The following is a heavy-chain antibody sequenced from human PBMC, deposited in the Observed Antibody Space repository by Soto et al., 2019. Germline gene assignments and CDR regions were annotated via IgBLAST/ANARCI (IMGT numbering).Heavy chain of an antibody. Sequence: SETLSLTCTVSGCSISSSSYYWGWLRQPPGKELKRIGSIYYSGSTYYNQSLKNRVKISVDTSKKQISLKLSSVTAADTVVYYCARLVYDSSGYRPGWGQGTLVTVS. D-gene: IGHD3-22*01. J-gene: IGHJ4*02. CDR1: GCSISSSSYY. V-gene: IGHV4-39*01. CDR2: IYYSGST. CDR3: ARLVYDSSGYRPG.